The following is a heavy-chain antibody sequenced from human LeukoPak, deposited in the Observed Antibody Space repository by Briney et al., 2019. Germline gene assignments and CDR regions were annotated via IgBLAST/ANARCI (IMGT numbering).Heavy chain of an antibody. CDR3: ARYPRVNIVEAYHDAFDI. J-gene: IGHJ3*02. CDR1: GYTFTSYY. Sequence: ASVKVSCKASGYTFTSYYMHWVRQAPGQGLEWMGIINPSGGSTSYARKFQGRVTMTRDTSTSTVYMEQSSLRSEDTAVYYCARYPRVNIVEAYHDAFDIWGQGTMVTVSS. D-gene: IGHD1-26*01. CDR2: INPSGGST. V-gene: IGHV1-46*01.